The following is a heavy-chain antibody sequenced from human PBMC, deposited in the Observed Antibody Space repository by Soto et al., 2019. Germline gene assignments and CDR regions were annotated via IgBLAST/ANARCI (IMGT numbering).Heavy chain of an antibody. V-gene: IGHV4-31*03. D-gene: IGHD4-4*01. J-gene: IGHJ4*02. CDR1: GGSISSGGYY. Sequence: SETLSLTCTVSGGSISSGGYYWSWIRQHPGKGLEWIGYIYYSGSTYYNPSLKSRVTISVDTSKNQFSLKLSSVTAADTAVYYCARGHSDYSLDYWGQGTLVTVSS. CDR2: IYYSGST. CDR3: ARGHSDYSLDY.